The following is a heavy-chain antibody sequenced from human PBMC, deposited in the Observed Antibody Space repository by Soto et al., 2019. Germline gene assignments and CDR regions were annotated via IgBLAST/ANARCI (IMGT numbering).Heavy chain of an antibody. CDR1: GDTFSGYP. Sequence: QVQLVQSGAELQKPGSSVKVSCKASGDTFSGYPINWVRQAPGEGLEWMGRIIPVFETTNDAQRFEGRVTFTADESTNTAYMELRGLLSEDTAVYYCARDGGFGELKYWGPGTLVTVSS. J-gene: IGHJ4*02. CDR2: IIPVFETT. V-gene: IGHV1-69*18. CDR3: ARDGGFGELKY. D-gene: IGHD3-10*01.